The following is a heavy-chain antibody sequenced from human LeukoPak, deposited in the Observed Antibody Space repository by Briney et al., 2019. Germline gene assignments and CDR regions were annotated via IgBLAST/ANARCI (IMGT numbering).Heavy chain of an antibody. Sequence: GGSLRLSCIASGFTFSTYEMHWVRQAPGKGLEWVAVISYDGSNKYYADSVKGRFTISRDNSKNTLYLQMNSLRAEDTAVYYCARQYTVVTRAAFDIWGQGTMVTVSS. CDR2: ISYDGSNK. V-gene: IGHV3-30*03. J-gene: IGHJ3*02. CDR3: ARQYTVVTRAAFDI. CDR1: GFTFSTYE. D-gene: IGHD4-23*01.